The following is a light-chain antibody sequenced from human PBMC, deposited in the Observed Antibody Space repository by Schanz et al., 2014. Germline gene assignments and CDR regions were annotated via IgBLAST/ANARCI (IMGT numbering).Light chain of an antibody. CDR2: DTS. CDR1: QSVSSN. Sequence: EIVMTQSPATLSVSPGERATLSCRASQSVSSNLAWYQQKPGQPPRLLIFDTSNRATGIPARFRGSGSGTDFILTISRLEPEDFAVYYCQQFGGSPLTFGAGTKVDIK. J-gene: IGKJ4*01. CDR3: QQFGGSPLT. V-gene: IGKV3-20*01.